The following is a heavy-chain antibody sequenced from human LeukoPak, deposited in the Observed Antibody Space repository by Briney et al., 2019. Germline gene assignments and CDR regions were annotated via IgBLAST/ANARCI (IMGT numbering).Heavy chain of an antibody. CDR2: FYNSGRS. J-gene: IGHJ4*02. CDR3: TRGAGWLINY. Sequence: PSETLSLTCTVSDDSISDYYRGWIRQPPGKGLEWIGYFYNSGRSTYNPSLKSRVTISADTSKNHFSLKLNSVTTADTAVYYCTRGAGWLINYWGQGILVTVSS. D-gene: IGHD3-16*01. V-gene: IGHV4-59*01. CDR1: DDSISDYY.